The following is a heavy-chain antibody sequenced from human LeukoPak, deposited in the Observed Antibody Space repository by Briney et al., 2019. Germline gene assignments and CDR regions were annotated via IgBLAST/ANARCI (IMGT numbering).Heavy chain of an antibody. CDR2: ISSSSSTI. CDR1: GFTFSSYS. CDR3: ARSFGYYYDSSGQFDY. J-gene: IGHJ4*02. D-gene: IGHD3-22*01. Sequence: GGSLRLACAASGFTFSSYSMNWVRQAPGKGLEWVSYISSSSSTIYYADSVKGRFTISRDNAKNSLYLQMNSLRDEDTAVYYCARSFGYYYDSSGQFDYWGQGTLVTVSS. V-gene: IGHV3-48*02.